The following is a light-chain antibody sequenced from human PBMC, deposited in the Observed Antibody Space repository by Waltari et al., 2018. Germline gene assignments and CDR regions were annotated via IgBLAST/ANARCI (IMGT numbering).Light chain of an antibody. CDR2: RNN. CDR1: SSNIVSNY. Sequence: QSVLTQPPSASGTPGQRVTISCSGSSSNIVSNYVYWYQQLPGTAPKLLIYRNNQRPSGVPDRFSGSKSGTSASLAISGRRSEDEADYYCAAWDGTLSGLFGTGTKVTVL. CDR3: AAWDGTLSGL. V-gene: IGLV1-47*01. J-gene: IGLJ1*01.